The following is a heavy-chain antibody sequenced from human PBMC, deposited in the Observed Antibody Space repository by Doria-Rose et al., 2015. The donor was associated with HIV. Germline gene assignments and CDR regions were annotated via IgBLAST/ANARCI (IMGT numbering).Heavy chain of an antibody. CDR1: GFSFESYA. CDR2: ISWDSGAK. Sequence: VQLVQSGEGLVQPGRSLRLSCVGSGFSFESYAMHWVRPAPGKGLEWVAGISWDSGAKGNADSVEGRFTISRDNAKKSVYLEMRSLRPEDTAFYYCAKAPIIGPKYYFYMDVWGKGTSVTVSS. CDR3: AKAPIIGPKYYFYMDV. J-gene: IGHJ6*03. D-gene: IGHD3-3*01. V-gene: IGHV3-9*01.